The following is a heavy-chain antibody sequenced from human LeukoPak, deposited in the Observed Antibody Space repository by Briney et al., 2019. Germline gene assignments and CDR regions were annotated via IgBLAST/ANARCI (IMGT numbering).Heavy chain of an antibody. CDR3: ARGSSSGWSRENYLDY. J-gene: IGHJ4*02. D-gene: IGHD6-19*01. CDR2: IYTGGNT. CDR1: GGSISSYY. Sequence: PSETLSLTCTVSGGSISSYYWSWIRQPAGKGLEWIGRIYTGGNTNYNPSLKSRVTLSVDKSKNQFSLKMSSVTAADTAVYFCARGSSSGWSRENYLDYWGRGTLVTVSS. V-gene: IGHV4-4*07.